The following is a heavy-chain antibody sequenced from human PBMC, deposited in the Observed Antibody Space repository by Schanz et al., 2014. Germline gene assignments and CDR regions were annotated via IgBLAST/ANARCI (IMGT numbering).Heavy chain of an antibody. J-gene: IGHJ4*02. CDR1: GFTFSSHS. CDR3: ARRYSGRYCFDY. Sequence: EVQLVESGGNLVQPGGSLRLSCVASGFTFSSHSMNWVRQAPGQGLEWLSYISGSGNTIYYADSVKGRFTISRDNAKNSLSLQMDRPRDEDTAVYYCARRYSGRYCFDYWGQGTLVAVSS. V-gene: IGHV3-48*02. D-gene: IGHD1-26*01. CDR2: ISGSGNTI.